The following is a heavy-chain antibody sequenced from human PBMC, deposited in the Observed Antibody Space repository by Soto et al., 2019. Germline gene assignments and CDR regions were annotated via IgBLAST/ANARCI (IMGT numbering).Heavy chain of an antibody. V-gene: IGHV6-1*01. D-gene: IGHD2-2*03. CDR1: GDSVSSNSAA. J-gene: IGHJ6*02. CDR2: TYYRSKWYN. Sequence: PSQTLSLTCAISGDSVSSNSAAWNWIRQSPSRGLEWLGRTYYRSKWYNDYAVSVKSRITINPDTSKNQFSLQLNSVTPEDTAVYYCAREGGIGYCSSTSCSHGYYYGMDVWGQGTTVTVSS. CDR3: AREGGIGYCSSTSCSHGYYYGMDV.